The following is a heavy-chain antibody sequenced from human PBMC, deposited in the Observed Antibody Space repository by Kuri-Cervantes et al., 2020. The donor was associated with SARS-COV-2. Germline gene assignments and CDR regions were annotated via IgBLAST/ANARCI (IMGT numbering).Heavy chain of an antibody. V-gene: IGHV3-9*01. CDR1: GFTFDDYA. Sequence: GGSLRLSCAASGFTFDDYAMHWVRQAPGKGLEWVSGISWNSGSIGYADSVKGRFTISRDNSKNTLYLQMNSLRAEDTAVYYCAKEDYNYDFWSGSKGVFGYWGQGTLVTVSS. D-gene: IGHD3-3*01. CDR3: AKEDYNYDFWSGSKGVFGY. CDR2: ISWNSGSI. J-gene: IGHJ4*02.